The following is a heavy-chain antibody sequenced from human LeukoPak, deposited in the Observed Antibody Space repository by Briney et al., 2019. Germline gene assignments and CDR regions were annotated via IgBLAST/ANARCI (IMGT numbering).Heavy chain of an antibody. J-gene: IGHJ4*02. Sequence: GSLRLSCGASGFTFSSYAMSWVRHAPGKGLEWVSAISGSGGSTYYADSVKGRFTISRDNSKNTLYLQMNGLRAEDTAVYYCAKVPGYYDSSGYTLGRVDYWGQGTLVTVSS. V-gene: IGHV3-23*01. CDR3: AKVPGYYDSSGYTLGRVDY. D-gene: IGHD3-22*01. CDR2: ISGSGGST. CDR1: GFTFSSYA.